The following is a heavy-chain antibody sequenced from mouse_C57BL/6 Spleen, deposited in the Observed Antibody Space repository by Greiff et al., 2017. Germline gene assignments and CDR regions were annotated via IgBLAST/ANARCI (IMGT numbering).Heavy chain of an antibody. D-gene: IGHD2-3*01. V-gene: IGHV1-61*01. CDR3: ASGYDGYYGGFAY. Sequence: VQLQQPGAELVRPGSFVQLSCKASGYTFTSYWMDWVKQRPGQGLEWIGNIYPSDSETHYNQKFKDKATLTVDKSSSTAYMQLSSLTSEDSAVYYCASGYDGYYGGFAYWGQGTLVTVSA. CDR1: GYTFTSYW. CDR2: IYPSDSET. J-gene: IGHJ3*01.